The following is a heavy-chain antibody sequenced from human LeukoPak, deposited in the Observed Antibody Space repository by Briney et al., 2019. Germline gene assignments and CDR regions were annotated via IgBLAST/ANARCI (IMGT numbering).Heavy chain of an antibody. CDR2: IIGTGSNT. V-gene: IGHV3-23*01. CDR1: GFAFSSYA. Sequence: GGSLRLSCAASGFAFSSYAMTWVRQAPGKGLEWVSSIIGTGSNTYYADSEKGRFTISRDNSRYTLYLQMNSLRAEDTAVYYCARAFCGGVCYSGWFDPWGQGTLVTVSS. J-gene: IGHJ5*02. CDR3: ARAFCGGVCYSGWFDP. D-gene: IGHD2-21*02.